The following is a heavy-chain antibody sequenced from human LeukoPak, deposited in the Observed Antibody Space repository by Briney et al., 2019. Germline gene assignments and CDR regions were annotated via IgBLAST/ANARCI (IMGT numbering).Heavy chain of an antibody. CDR2: IYYSGST. CDR1: GGSISSYY. D-gene: IGHD5-18*01. CDR3: ASAQLWPSYFDY. J-gene: IGHJ4*02. V-gene: IGHV4-59*01. Sequence: ASETLFLTCTVSGGSISSYYWSWIRQPPGKGLEWIGYIYYSGSTNYNPSLKSRVTISVDTSKNQFSLKLSSVTAADTAVYYCASAQLWPSYFDYWGQGTLVTVSS.